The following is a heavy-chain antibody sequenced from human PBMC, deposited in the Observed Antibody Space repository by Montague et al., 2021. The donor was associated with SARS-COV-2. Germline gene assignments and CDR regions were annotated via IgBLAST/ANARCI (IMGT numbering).Heavy chain of an antibody. CDR3: ARDAFNADCSGGSCYSIYYYGMDV. Sequence: SLRLSWAASGFTFSSYWMSWIRQAPGKGLEWVANIKQDGSEKYYVDSVKGRFTISRDNAKNSLYLQMNSLRAEDTAVYYCARDAFNADCSGGSCYSIYYYGMDVWGQGTTVTVSS. J-gene: IGHJ6*02. D-gene: IGHD2-15*01. CDR1: GFTFSSYW. V-gene: IGHV3-7*01. CDR2: IKQDGSEK.